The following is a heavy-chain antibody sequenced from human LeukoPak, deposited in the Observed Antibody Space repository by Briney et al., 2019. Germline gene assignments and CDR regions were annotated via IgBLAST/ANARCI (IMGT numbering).Heavy chain of an antibody. CDR2: ISGSGGST. Sequence: GGSLRLSCAASGFTFSSYAMSWVRQAPGKGLEWVSGISGSGGSTYYADSVKGRFTISRDNSKHTLYLQMNSLRAEDTAVYYCAKEELYYYDSSGYSNWGQGTLVTVSS. J-gene: IGHJ4*02. CDR3: AKEELYYYDSSGYSN. CDR1: GFTFSSYA. D-gene: IGHD3-22*01. V-gene: IGHV3-23*01.